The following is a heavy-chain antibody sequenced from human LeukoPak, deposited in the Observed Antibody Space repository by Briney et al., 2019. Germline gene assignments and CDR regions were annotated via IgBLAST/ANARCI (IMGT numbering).Heavy chain of an antibody. J-gene: IGHJ2*01. CDR3: ARVYYSSSYDYWYFDL. Sequence: NTSETLSLTCTVSGGSIRNYYWSWIQQPPGKGLEWIGYIYYSGSTNYNPSLKSRVTISVDTSKNQFSLKLSSVTAADTAVYYCARVYYSSSYDYWYFDLWGRGTLVTVSS. CDR2: IYYSGST. CDR1: GGSIRNYY. V-gene: IGHV4-59*01. D-gene: IGHD6-13*01.